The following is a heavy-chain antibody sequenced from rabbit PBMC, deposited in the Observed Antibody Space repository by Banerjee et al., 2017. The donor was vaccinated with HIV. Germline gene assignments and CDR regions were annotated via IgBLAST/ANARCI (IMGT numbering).Heavy chain of an antibody. Sequence: QSLEESGGDLVKPGASLTLTCTASGFSFSSNTMCWVRQAPGKGLELIGCIDAGSSGSTYYASWAKGRLTISKTSSTTVTLQMTSLTAADTATYFCARGPGYATLNLWGPGTLVTVS. D-gene: IGHD6-1*01. CDR3: ARGPGYATLNL. CDR2: IDAGSSGST. V-gene: IGHV1S40*01. CDR1: GFSFSSNT. J-gene: IGHJ6*01.